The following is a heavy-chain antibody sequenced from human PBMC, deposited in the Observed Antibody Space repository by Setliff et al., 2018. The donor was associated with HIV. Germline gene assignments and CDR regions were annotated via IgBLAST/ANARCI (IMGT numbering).Heavy chain of an antibody. Sequence: GGSLRLSCAASGFTFNNYGMHWVRQAPGKGLEWVATIKKDGSEIYYVDSVKGRFTISRDNARTTLYLEMSSLRVEDTAVYLCANLWEVGAWGQGTLVTVSS. CDR3: ANLWEVGA. D-gene: IGHD1-26*01. CDR1: GFTFNNYG. CDR2: IKKDGSEI. J-gene: IGHJ5*02. V-gene: IGHV3-7*03.